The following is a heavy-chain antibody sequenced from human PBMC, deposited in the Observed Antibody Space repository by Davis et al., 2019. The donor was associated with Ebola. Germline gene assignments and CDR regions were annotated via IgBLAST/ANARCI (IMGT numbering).Heavy chain of an antibody. CDR3: AKGVGITIFGGADY. CDR2: ISLNSGSI. CDR1: GFTFDDYA. Sequence: GGSLRLSCAASGFTFDDYAMHWVRQAPGKGLEWVSGISLNSGSIGYADSVKGRFTISRDNAKSSLYLQMNSLITDDTALYYCAKGVGITIFGGADYWGQGTLVTVSS. D-gene: IGHD3-3*01. V-gene: IGHV3-9*01. J-gene: IGHJ4*02.